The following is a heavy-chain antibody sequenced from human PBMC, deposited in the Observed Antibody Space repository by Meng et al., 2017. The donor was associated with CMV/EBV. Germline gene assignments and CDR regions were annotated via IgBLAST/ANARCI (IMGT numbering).Heavy chain of an antibody. Sequence: GESLKISCAASGFTFSSYAMHWVRQAPGKGLEWVAVISYDGSSKYYADSVKGRFTISRDNSKNTLYLQMNSLRAEDTAVYYCAREPTEHIVVVIAILTYGMDVWGQGTTVTVSS. CDR3: AREPTEHIVVVIAILTYGMDV. J-gene: IGHJ6*02. CDR2: ISYDGSSK. V-gene: IGHV3-30*04. CDR1: GFTFSSYA. D-gene: IGHD2-21*01.